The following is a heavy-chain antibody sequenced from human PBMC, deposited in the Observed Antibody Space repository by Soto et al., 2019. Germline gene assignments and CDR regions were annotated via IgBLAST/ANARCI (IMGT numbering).Heavy chain of an antibody. V-gene: IGHV3-66*01. CDR3: ARASTSQGDSYYYMDV. CDR2: IYSGGST. CDR1: GFTVSSNY. J-gene: IGHJ6*03. Sequence: EVQLVESGGGLVQPGGSLRLSCAASGFTVSSNYMSWVRQAPGKGLEWVSVIYSGGSTYYADSVKGRFTISRDNSKNTLYLQMNSLRAEDTAVYYCARASTSQGDSYYYMDVWGNGTTVTVSS.